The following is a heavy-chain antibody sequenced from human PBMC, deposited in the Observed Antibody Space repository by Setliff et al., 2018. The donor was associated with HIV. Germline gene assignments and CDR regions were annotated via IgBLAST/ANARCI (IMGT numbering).Heavy chain of an antibody. V-gene: IGHV3-48*03. J-gene: IGHJ4*02. CDR1: GFSFGSYT. D-gene: IGHD3-22*01. CDR3: ARAGKYYSDTSGYYYLDY. Sequence: PGGSLRLSCAASGFSFGSYTMNWVRQAPGKGLEWISLISHSGTTISYGESVRGRFTISRDNAKNSLYLQMNSLRAEDTALYYCARAGKYYSDTSGYYYLDYWGQGTLVTVSS. CDR2: ISHSGTTI.